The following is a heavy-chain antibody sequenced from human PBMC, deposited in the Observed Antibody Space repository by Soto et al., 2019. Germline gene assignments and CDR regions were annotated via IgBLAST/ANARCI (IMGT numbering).Heavy chain of an antibody. J-gene: IGHJ6*02. CDR3: ARFPSRAHYFAMDV. Sequence: LSLTCTVSGGPINSGGYYWTWIRQHPGRGLESIGYIYYSGDTYYNPSLKSRLSISLDTSKNQFSLKLTSVTAADTAIYYCARFPSRAHYFAMDVWGHGTAVTVSS. D-gene: IGHD2-2*01. CDR2: IYYSGDT. CDR1: GGPINSGGYY. V-gene: IGHV4-31*03.